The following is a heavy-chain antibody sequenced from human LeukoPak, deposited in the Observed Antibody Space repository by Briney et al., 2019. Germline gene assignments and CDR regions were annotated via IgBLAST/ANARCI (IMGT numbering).Heavy chain of an antibody. CDR3: ARGWSDQLDWFDP. CDR2: INPSGGST. V-gene: IGHV1-46*01. Sequence: EASVKVSCKASGYTFTSYYMHWVRQAPGQGLEWMGIINPSGGSTSYAQKFQGRVTMTRDMSTSTVYMELSSLRPEDTAVYYCARGWSDQLDWFDPWGQGTLVTVSS. D-gene: IGHD2-2*01. J-gene: IGHJ5*02. CDR1: GYTFTSYY.